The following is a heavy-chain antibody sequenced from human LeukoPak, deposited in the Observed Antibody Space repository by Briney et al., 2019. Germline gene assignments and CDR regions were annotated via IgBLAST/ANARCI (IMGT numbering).Heavy chain of an antibody. V-gene: IGHV4-39*01. CDR2: IYYSGST. CDR3: ARQSLEWLFGSY. J-gene: IGHJ4*02. D-gene: IGHD3-3*01. CDR1: GGSISSSNYY. Sequence: SETLSLTCSVSGGSISSSNYYWGWIRQPPGKGLEWIGSIYYSGSTYYNPSLKSRVTISVDTSKNQFSLKLSSVTAADTAVYYCARQSLEWLFGSYWGQGTLVTVSS.